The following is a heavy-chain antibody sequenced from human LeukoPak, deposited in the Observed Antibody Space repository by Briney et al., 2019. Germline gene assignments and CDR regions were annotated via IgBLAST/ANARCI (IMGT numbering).Heavy chain of an antibody. CDR3: ARGGTYSYEQVGY. J-gene: IGHJ4*02. D-gene: IGHD1-7*01. Sequence: GGSLRLSCAASGFTFSSYWMHWVRQAPGKGLVWVSRINSDGSSTSYADSVKGRFAISRDNAKNTLYLQMNSLRAEDTAVYYCARGGTYSYEQVGYWGQGTLVTVSS. CDR1: GFTFSSYW. CDR2: INSDGSST. V-gene: IGHV3-74*01.